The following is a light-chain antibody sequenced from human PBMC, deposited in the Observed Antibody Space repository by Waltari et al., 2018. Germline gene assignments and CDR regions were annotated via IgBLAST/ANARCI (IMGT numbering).Light chain of an antibody. V-gene: IGLV2-23*01. CDR3: YSYAGSGTWV. Sequence: QSALTQPASVSGSPGQSITISCTGTSSDVGTYNFSSWYQQNPGKAPKLMIYDGNKRPSGVCNRVSGAKAGNTASLTLAGLQAEDEADYYCYSYAGSGTWVFGGGTKLTVL. J-gene: IGLJ3*02. CDR2: DGN. CDR1: SSDVGTYNF.